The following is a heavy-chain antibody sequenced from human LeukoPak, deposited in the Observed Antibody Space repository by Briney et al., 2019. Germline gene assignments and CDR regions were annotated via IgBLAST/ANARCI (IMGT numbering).Heavy chain of an antibody. Sequence: PSETLSLTCTVSGDSITTGRYYWGWIRQPPGKGLEWIGSIYYSGTTYYNPSLKSRVTMSVDTSKNQFSLKLSSVTAADTAVYYCASRKLGYCADGVCQGWFDPWGQGTLVTASS. CDR3: ASRKLGYCADGVCQGWFDP. J-gene: IGHJ5*02. D-gene: IGHD2-8*01. V-gene: IGHV4-39*01. CDR2: IYYSGTT. CDR1: GDSITTGRYY.